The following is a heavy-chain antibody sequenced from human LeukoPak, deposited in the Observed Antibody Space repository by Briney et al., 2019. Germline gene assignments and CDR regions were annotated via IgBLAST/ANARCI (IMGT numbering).Heavy chain of an antibody. D-gene: IGHD6-13*01. Sequence: GGSLRLFCAASGFTFSSYEMNWVRQAPGKGLEWVSYISSSGSTIYYADSVKGRFTISRDNAKNSLYLQMNSLRAEDTAVSYCARERQQLGYYYGMDVWGQGTTVTVSS. CDR1: GFTFSSYE. CDR2: ISSSGSTI. J-gene: IGHJ6*02. CDR3: ARERQQLGYYYGMDV. V-gene: IGHV3-48*03.